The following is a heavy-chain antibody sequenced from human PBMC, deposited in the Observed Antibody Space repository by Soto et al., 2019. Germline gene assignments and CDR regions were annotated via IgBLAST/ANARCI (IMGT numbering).Heavy chain of an antibody. D-gene: IGHD2-2*01. J-gene: IGHJ5*01. CDR3: ARGLQGCSATNCYFDP. CDR2: VHISGHS. Sequence: PSDTLSLTCTLSGCSVRAPDWWNWVRQSPDKGLEWIAEVHISGHSNYNPSLRSRVSVSIDSSKNQFYLNLNSVTAADTAIYYRARGLQGCSATNCYFDPWGQGPQVNV. V-gene: IGHV4-4*02. CDR1: GCSVRAPDW.